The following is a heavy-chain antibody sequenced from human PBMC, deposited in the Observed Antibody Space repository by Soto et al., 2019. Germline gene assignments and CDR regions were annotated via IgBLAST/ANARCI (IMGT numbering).Heavy chain of an antibody. D-gene: IGHD6-13*01. V-gene: IGHV1-69*13. CDR2: IIPIVGTG. J-gene: IGHJ6*02. CDR1: GGSFSSYA. Sequence: SVKVSCKASGGSFSSYAISWVRQAPGQGLEWMGGIIPIVGTGNYAQNFQGRVTITADESTSTAYMELSSLRSEDTAMYYCARDMRAAGRPGMDVWGQGTTVTVSS. CDR3: ARDMRAAGRPGMDV.